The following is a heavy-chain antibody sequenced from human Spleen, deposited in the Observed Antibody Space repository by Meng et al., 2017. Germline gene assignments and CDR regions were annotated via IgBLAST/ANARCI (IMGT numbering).Heavy chain of an antibody. V-gene: IGHV1-18*01. CDR1: GYTFTNYG. CDR2: ISTHNGNT. D-gene: IGHD1-26*01. CDR3: ARVFDSGSYHDAFDI. Sequence: ASVKVSCKASGYTFTNYGISWVREAPGQGLEWMEWISTHNGNTNYAQKLQGRVTMTRDTSISTAYMELSRLRSDDTAVFYCARVFDSGSYHDAFDIWGQGTMVTVSS. J-gene: IGHJ3*02.